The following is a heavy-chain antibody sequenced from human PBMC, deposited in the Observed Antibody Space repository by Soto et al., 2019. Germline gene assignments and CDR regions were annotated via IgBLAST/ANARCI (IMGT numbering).Heavy chain of an antibody. D-gene: IGHD1-26*01. CDR1: GFTFSSYA. CDR2: ISGSGGST. Sequence: PGGSLRLSCAASGFTFSSYAMSWVRQAPGKGLEWVSAISGSGGSTYYADSVKGRFTISRDNSKNTLYLQMSSLRAEDTAVYYCARVRSYMVGAIDYWGQGTLVTVSS. V-gene: IGHV3-23*01. J-gene: IGHJ4*02. CDR3: ARVRSYMVGAIDY.